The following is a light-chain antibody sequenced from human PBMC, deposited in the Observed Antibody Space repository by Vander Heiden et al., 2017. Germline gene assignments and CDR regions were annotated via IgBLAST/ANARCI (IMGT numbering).Light chain of an antibody. CDR1: QSVSSY. Sequence: DIVLTQSPATLSLSPGERATLSCRASQSVSSYLACYQQKPGQAPRLLIYDASNRATGIPARFSGSGSGTDFTLTISSLEPEDFAVYYCQQRSNWPPGFTFGPGTKVDIK. V-gene: IGKV3-11*01. J-gene: IGKJ3*01. CDR3: QQRSNWPPGFT. CDR2: DAS.